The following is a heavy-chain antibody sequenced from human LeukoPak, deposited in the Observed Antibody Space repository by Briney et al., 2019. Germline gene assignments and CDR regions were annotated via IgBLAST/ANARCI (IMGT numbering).Heavy chain of an antibody. Sequence: SETLSLTCSVSGDSISSGGFYWSWIRQPPGKGLEWIGYIHSSGNTYYNPSLKSRVFISVDASKNQFSLKLTSVTAADTATYYCARETSLAGFASGLGFNYWGQGILVTVSS. CDR2: IHSSGNT. CDR3: ARETSLAGFASGLGFNY. CDR1: GDSISSGGFY. V-gene: IGHV4-30-4*02. J-gene: IGHJ4*02. D-gene: IGHD6-19*01.